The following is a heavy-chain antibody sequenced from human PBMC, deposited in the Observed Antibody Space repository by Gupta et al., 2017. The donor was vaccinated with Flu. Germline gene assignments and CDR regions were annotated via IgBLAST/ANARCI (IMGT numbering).Heavy chain of an antibody. CDR2: IHPNSGGK. CDR3: ARERLAAAAGQYYYYYGMDV. V-gene: IGHV1-2*02. J-gene: IGHJ6*02. Sequence: GREWMGWIHPNSGGKNYAQKFQGRVTMTRDTSISTAYMELSRLRSDDTAEYDCARERLAAAAGQYYYYYGMDVWGQGTTVTVSS. D-gene: IGHD6-13*01.